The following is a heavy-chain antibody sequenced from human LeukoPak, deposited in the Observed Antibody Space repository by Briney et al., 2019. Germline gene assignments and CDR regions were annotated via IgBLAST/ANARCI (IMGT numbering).Heavy chain of an antibody. V-gene: IGHV4-59*08. J-gene: IGHJ4*02. CDR1: GGSISSYY. CDR2: IYYSGST. D-gene: IGHD6-19*01. CDR3: AKTLHYSSGWYGEFDY. Sequence: PSETLSLTSTVSGGSISSYYWSWIRQPPGKGLEWIGYIYYSGSTYYNPSLKSRVTISVDTSKNQFSLKLSSVTAADTAVYYCAKTLHYSSGWYGEFDYWGQGTLVTVSS.